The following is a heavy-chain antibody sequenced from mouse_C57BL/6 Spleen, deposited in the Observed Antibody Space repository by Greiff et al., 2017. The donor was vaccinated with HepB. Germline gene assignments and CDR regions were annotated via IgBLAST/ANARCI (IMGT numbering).Heavy chain of an antibody. D-gene: IGHD2-2*01. CDR3: AFSFYYGYDGFAY. CDR1: GYAFSSYW. Sequence: VQLQQSGAELVKPGASVKISCKASGYAFSSYWMNWVKQRPGKGLEWIGQIYPGDGDTNYNGKFKGKATLTADKSSSTAYMQLISLTSEDSAVYFCAFSFYYGYDGFAYWGQGTLVTVSA. CDR2: IYPGDGDT. J-gene: IGHJ3*01. V-gene: IGHV1-80*01.